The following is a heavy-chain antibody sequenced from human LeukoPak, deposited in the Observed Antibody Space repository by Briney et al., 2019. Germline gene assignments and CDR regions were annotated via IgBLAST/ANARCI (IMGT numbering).Heavy chain of an antibody. Sequence: GASVKVSCKASGGTFSSYAISWVRQAPGQGHEWMGGIIPIFGTANYAQKFQGRVTITADESTSTAYMELSSLRSEDTAVYYCARGCSSTSCYADYYYYGMDVWGKGTTVTVSS. CDR3: ARGCSSTSCYADYYYYGMDV. V-gene: IGHV1-69*01. CDR2: IIPIFGTA. J-gene: IGHJ6*04. CDR1: GGTFSSYA. D-gene: IGHD2-2*01.